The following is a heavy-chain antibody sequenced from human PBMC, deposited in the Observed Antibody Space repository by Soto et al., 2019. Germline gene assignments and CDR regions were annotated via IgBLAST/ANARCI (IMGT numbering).Heavy chain of an antibody. V-gene: IGHV4-31*03. J-gene: IGHJ6*03. CDR3: ARVLWTPDYHYYMDV. D-gene: IGHD2-21*01. CDR2: IYYIGST. CDR1: GGSISSGGYY. Sequence: QVQLQESGPGLVKPSQTLSLTCTVSGGSISSGGYYWSWIRQHPGKGLEWIGYIYYIGSTNYNPSLKSRVTIPVDTSKSQFSLKLSSVTAADTAVYYCARVLWTPDYHYYMDVWGKGTTVTVSS.